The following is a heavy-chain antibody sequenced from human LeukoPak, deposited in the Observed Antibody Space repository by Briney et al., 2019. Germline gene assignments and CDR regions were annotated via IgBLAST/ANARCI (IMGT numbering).Heavy chain of an antibody. CDR3: ARGRASLTAWFVP. V-gene: IGHV1-2*02. D-gene: IGHD1-20*01. Sequence: ASVKVSCKASGYTFTAYYMHWVRQAPGQGLEWMGWIDPNSGATDSAQKFQGRVTVTRDTSINTVYMELSRLTSDDTAVYYCARGRASLTAWFVPWGQGTLVTVSS. J-gene: IGHJ5*02. CDR2: IDPNSGAT. CDR1: GYTFTAYY.